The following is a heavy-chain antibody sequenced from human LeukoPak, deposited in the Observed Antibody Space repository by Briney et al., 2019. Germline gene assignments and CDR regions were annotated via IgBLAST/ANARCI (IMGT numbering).Heavy chain of an antibody. V-gene: IGHV3-23*01. Sequence: PGGSLRLSCAASGFTFITYAMSGVGQAPGKGREGVSGINSNGGSTYYAHSVRGRFNISRDNSKNTLYLQMNSMRAEATAGYYCAREGRRYYGSGSPNGMDVWGQGTTVTV. CDR1: GFTFITYA. D-gene: IGHD3-10*01. CDR2: INSNGGST. CDR3: AREGRRYYGSGSPNGMDV. J-gene: IGHJ6*02.